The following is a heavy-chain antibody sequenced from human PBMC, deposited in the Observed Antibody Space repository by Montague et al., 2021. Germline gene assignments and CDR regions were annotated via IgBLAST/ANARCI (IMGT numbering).Heavy chain of an antibody. V-gene: IGHV4-30-2*01. J-gene: IGHJ3*02. CDR3: VRGPDYGDTEGAFDI. D-gene: IGHD4-17*01. CDR2: VYHNGDT. CDR1: GGSISSSGYS. Sequence: TLSLTCAVSGGSISSSGYSWNRIRQPPGKGLEWIGYVYHNGDTYYKSSLKSRVTMSVDTSKNQFSLKLISVTAADTAVYYCVRGPDYGDTEGAFDIWGQGTTVATSS.